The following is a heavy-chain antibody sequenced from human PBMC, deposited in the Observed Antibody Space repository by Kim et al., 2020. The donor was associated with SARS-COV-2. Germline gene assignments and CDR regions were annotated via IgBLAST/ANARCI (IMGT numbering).Heavy chain of an antibody. Sequence: GGSLRLSCAASGFTFSIYAMHWVRQVPGKGLEWVALISYDGSNKYYADSVRGRFTISRDNSKNTLYLQLNSLRAEDTAVYYCARALGGSYFYGMDVWGQGATDTVSS. CDR1: GFTFSIYA. CDR2: ISYDGSNK. V-gene: IGHV3-30*04. CDR3: ARALGGSYFYGMDV. J-gene: IGHJ6*02. D-gene: IGHD2-15*01.